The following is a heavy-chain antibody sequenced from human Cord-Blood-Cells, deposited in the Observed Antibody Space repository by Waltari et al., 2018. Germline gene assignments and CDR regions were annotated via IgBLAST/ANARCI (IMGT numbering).Heavy chain of an antibody. CDR2: ISWDGGSP. J-gene: IGHJ4*02. CDR3: ATFMEAYCSSTSCSFFDY. CDR1: GFTLDDYN. D-gene: IGHD2-2*01. Sequence: EVQLVESGGVVVQPGGSLRLSCAASGFTLDDYNMHWVRQAPGKGLALVSLISWDGGSPYYEDSVKGRFTISRDNSKNSLYLQMNSLRTEDTALYYCATFMEAYCSSTSCSFFDYWGQGTLVTVSS. V-gene: IGHV3-43*01.